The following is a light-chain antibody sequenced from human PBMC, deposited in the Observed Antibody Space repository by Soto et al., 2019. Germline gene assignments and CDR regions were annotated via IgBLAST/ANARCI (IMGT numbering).Light chain of an antibody. CDR3: QQYNNWPSFT. CDR1: QSVRSN. Sequence: IVMTQSPATLSVSPGERATLSCRASQSVRSNLAWYQQKPGQAPRLLIYGASTRATGIPVRFSGSGSGTDVTLTISSQQSEDLAVYYCQQYNNWPSFTFGPGTKVDIK. CDR2: GAS. J-gene: IGKJ3*01. V-gene: IGKV3-15*01.